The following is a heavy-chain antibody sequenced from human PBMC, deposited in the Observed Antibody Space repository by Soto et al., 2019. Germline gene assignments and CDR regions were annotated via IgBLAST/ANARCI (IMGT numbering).Heavy chain of an antibody. CDR3: ASEYYYGSGPWY. D-gene: IGHD3-10*01. CDR2: ISAYNANT. Sequence: ASVKVSCKASGYTFTSYGISWVRQPPRQGREWMGWISAYNANTNYAHKLQGRFTMTTDTSTSTAYIELRILRSDDTAVYYRASEYYYGSGPWYWGQGTLATVSS. J-gene: IGHJ4*02. V-gene: IGHV1-18*01. CDR1: GYTFTSYG.